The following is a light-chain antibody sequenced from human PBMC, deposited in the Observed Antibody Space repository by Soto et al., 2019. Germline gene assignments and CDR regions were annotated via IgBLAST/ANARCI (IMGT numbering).Light chain of an antibody. V-gene: IGLV2-23*01. Sequence: QSALTQPASVSGSPGQSIIISCTGTSSDVGSYNLVSWYQQHPGKAPKLMIYEGSKRPSGVSIRFSGSTSGNTASLTISGLQAEDEADYYCCSYAGSSTFVFGTGTKLTVL. J-gene: IGLJ1*01. CDR3: CSYAGSSTFV. CDR2: EGS. CDR1: SSDVGSYNL.